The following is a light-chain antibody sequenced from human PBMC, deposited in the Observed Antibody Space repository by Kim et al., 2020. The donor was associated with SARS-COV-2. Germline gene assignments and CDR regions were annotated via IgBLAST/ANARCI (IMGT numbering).Light chain of an antibody. CDR1: SGHMNYA. V-gene: IGLV4-69*01. CDR3: HTWGAGIQV. CDR2: VNNDGSH. J-gene: IGLJ3*02. Sequence: QPVLTQSPSASASLGASVKLTCTLSSGHMNYAIAWHQQQPERGPRFLMKVNNDGSHNKGDGIPDRFSGSSSGAERYLTISSLQSDDEADYYCHTWGAGIQVFGGGTQLTVL.